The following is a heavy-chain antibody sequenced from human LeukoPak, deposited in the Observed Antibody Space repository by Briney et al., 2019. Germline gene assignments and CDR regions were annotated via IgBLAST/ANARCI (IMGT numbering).Heavy chain of an antibody. J-gene: IGHJ3*02. CDR3: ASTSKYIGSGRDDSFDI. CDR2: ISYSGGT. D-gene: IGHD3-10*01. V-gene: IGHV4-30-4*01. Sequence: PSQTLPLTCTVSGGSISTGGYYWSWIRQPPGKGLEWIGYISYSGGTYYNPSLKSRVSISVDTSKSQFSLKMGSVTAADTAVYYCASTSKYIGSGRDDSFDIWGQGTMVTVSS. CDR1: GGSISTGGYY.